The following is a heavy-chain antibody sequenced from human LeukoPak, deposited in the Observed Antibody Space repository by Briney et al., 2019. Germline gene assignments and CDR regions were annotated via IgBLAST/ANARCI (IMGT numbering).Heavy chain of an antibody. Sequence: SQTLSLTCAVSGGSISSGGYSWSWIRQPPGKGLEWIGYIYHSGSTYYNPSLKSRVTISVDRSKNQFSLKLSSVTAADTAVYYCAAPSGSKYYYYYYMNVWGKGTTVTVSS. CDR3: AAPSGSKYYYYYYMNV. J-gene: IGHJ6*03. D-gene: IGHD1-26*01. CDR2: IYHSGST. V-gene: IGHV4-30-2*01. CDR1: GGSISSGGYS.